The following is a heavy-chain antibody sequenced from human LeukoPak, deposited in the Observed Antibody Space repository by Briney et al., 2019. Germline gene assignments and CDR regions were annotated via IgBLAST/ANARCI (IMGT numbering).Heavy chain of an antibody. D-gene: IGHD2-15*01. V-gene: IGHV1-69*05. Sequence: SVKVSCKASGGTFSSYAISWVRQAPGQGLEWMGGIIPIFGTASYAQKFQGRVTITTDESTSTAYMELSSLRSEDTAVYYCARGTYCSGGSCYSADYWGQGTLVTVSS. J-gene: IGHJ4*02. CDR3: ARGTYCSGGSCYSADY. CDR2: IIPIFGTA. CDR1: GGTFSSYA.